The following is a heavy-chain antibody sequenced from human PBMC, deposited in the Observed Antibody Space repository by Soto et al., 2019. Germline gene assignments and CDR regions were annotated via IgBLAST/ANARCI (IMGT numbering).Heavy chain of an antibody. D-gene: IGHD2-15*01. J-gene: IGHJ5*02. CDR3: ARWGGLCPEGGCAAPFDP. CDR2: INHSGTT. V-gene: IGHV4-31*03. Sequence: SETLSVTCTVSGGYIRSAGHYWSWIRQHPGKGLEWIGYINHSGTTFYIPSLKSRLTIAADTSENQFSLRLTSVTAAYTPVYFCARWGGLCPEGGCAAPFDPWGQGALVTVSS. CDR1: GGYIRSAGHY.